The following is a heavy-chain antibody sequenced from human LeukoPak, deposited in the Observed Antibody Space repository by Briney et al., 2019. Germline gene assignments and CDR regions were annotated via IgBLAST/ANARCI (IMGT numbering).Heavy chain of an antibody. CDR1: GGSISSSNW. D-gene: IGHD2-15*01. CDR3: ARGLACSGGRCLHYYYYGMDV. Sequence: SETLSLTCAVSGGSISSSNWWSWVRQPPGKGLEWIGEIYHSGSTNYNPSLKRRVTISVDTPKKQISLKLSSVTAADTAVYYCARGLACSGGRCLHYYYYGMDVWGQGTTVTVSS. V-gene: IGHV4-4*02. CDR2: IYHSGST. J-gene: IGHJ6*02.